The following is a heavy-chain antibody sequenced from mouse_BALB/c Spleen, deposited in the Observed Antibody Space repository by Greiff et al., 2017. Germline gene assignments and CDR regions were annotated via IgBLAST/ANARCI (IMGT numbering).Heavy chain of an antibody. D-gene: IGHD1-1*01. J-gene: IGHJ2*01. V-gene: IGHV1-5*01. Sequence: EVQLQQSGTVLARPGASVKMSCKASGYSFTSYWMHWVKQRPGQGLEWIGAIYPGNSDTSYNQKFKGKAKLTAVTSASTAYMELSSLTNEDSAVYYCTRWGNGSPFDYWGQGTTLTVSS. CDR2: IYPGNSDT. CDR3: TRWGNGSPFDY. CDR1: GYSFTSYW.